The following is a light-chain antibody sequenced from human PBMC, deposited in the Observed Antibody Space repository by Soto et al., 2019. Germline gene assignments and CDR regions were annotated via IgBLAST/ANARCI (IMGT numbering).Light chain of an antibody. CDR3: QQYGSSPWT. Sequence: EIVLTQSPDTLSLSPGERATLSCRASQSVSSNYLAWYQQKPGQAPRLPIHGASRRAPGIPDWFSGSGSGTDFTLTISRLEPEDFAVYYCQQYGSSPWTFGQGTKVEIK. J-gene: IGKJ1*01. CDR2: GAS. V-gene: IGKV3-20*01. CDR1: QSVSSNY.